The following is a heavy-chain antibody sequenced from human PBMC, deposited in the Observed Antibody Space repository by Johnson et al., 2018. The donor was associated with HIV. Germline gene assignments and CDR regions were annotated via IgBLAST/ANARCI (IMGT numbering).Heavy chain of an antibody. J-gene: IGHJ3*01. CDR3: AKDQYYDILIGYVMT. V-gene: IGHV3-66*01. CDR1: GFTVSSNY. D-gene: IGHD3-9*01. Sequence: EVQLVASGGGLVQPGGSLRLSCAASGFTVSSNYMSWVRQAPGKGLEWVSVLYSGGSTYYAESGKGRLTISRDNAKNPLYLQMNSLRAEDTAVYYCAKDQYYDILIGYVMTWGQGTMVTVSS. CDR2: LYSGGST.